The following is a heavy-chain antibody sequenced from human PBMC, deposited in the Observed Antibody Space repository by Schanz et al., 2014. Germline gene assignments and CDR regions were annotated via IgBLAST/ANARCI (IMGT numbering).Heavy chain of an antibody. CDR3: ARDTTWRLDH. CDR2: VFPNGIT. V-gene: IGHV4-61*02. Sequence: QVQLQESGPGLVKPSQTLSLTCTVSGGSIRSGTYYWSWIRQPAGKALEWVGRVFPNGITNYNPSLKSRFSKALNRSKNQSSLALRSLAAADAAVYYCARDTTWRLDHWGRGTLVTVSS. D-gene: IGHD1-1*01. CDR1: GGSIRSGTYY. J-gene: IGHJ2*01.